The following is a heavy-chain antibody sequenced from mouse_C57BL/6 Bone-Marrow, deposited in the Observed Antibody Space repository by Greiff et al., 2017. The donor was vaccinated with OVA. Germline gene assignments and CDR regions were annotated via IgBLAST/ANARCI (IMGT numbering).Heavy chain of an antibody. J-gene: IGHJ3*01. CDR1: GYTFTDYY. Sequence: DVQLQQSGPVLVKPGASVKMSCKASGYTFTDYYMNWVKQSHGKSLEWIGVINPYNGGTSYNQKFKGKATLTVDKSSSTAYMELNSLTSEDSAVYYSARLDTWFACWGQGTLVTVSA. V-gene: IGHV1-19*01. D-gene: IGHD3-2*01. CDR2: INPYNGGT. CDR3: ARLDTWFAC.